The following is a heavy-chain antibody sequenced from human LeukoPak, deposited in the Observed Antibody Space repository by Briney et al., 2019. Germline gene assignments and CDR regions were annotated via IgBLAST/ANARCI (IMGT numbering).Heavy chain of an antibody. CDR3: ARESRYDYVWGSYRYSAIASPFDY. J-gene: IGHJ4*02. CDR1: GYTFTGYY. D-gene: IGHD3-16*02. Sequence: ASVKVSCKASGYTFTGYYMHWVRQAPGQGLEWMGWINPNSGGTNYAQKFQGWVTMTRDTSISTAYMELSRLRSDDTAVYYCARESRYDYVWGSYRYSAIASPFDYWGQGTLVTVSS. V-gene: IGHV1-2*04. CDR2: INPNSGGT.